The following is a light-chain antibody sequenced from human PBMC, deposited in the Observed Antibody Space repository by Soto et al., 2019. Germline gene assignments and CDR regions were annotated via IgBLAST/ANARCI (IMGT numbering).Light chain of an antibody. Sequence: EIVMTHSRPSLSVSAEEMSTLSFTSSQSVSSNLAWYQQKPGQAPRLLIYGASTRATGIPARFSGSGSGTEFTLTISSLQSEDFAVYYCHQYDNWPPWTFGQGTKVDI. V-gene: IGKV3D-15*01. CDR1: QSVSSN. J-gene: IGKJ1*01. CDR2: GAS. CDR3: HQYDNWPPWT.